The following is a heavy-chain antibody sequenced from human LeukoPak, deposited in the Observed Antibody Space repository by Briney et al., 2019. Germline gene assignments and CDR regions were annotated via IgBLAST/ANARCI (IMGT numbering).Heavy chain of an antibody. CDR3: ARAGRSGSYRFQH. D-gene: IGHD1-26*01. Sequence: PSETLSLTCSVSGASFTSHYWSWIRQPPGKGLEWIGYIYYSGNTNYNPSLKSRVTISVDTSKNQFSLKLTSVTAADTAVHYCARAGRSGSYRFQHWGQGTLVTVSS. V-gene: IGHV4-59*11. CDR1: GASFTSHY. CDR2: IYYSGNT. J-gene: IGHJ1*01.